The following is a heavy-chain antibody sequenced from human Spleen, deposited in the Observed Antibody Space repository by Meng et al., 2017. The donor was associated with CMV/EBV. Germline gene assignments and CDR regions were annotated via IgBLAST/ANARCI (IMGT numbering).Heavy chain of an antibody. CDR3: ARDRGTIFGVAPDGMDV. J-gene: IGHJ6*02. V-gene: IGHV4-39*07. Sequence: GSLRLSCTVSGGSISSSSYYWGWIRQPPGKGLEWIGSIYYSGSTYYNPSLKSRVTISVDTSKNQFSLRLSSMTAADTAVYYCARDRGTIFGVAPDGMDVWGQGTTVTVSS. D-gene: IGHD3-3*01. CDR2: IYYSGST. CDR1: GGSISSSSYY.